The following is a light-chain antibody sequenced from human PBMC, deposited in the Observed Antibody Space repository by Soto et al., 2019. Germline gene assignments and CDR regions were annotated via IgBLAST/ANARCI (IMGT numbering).Light chain of an antibody. Sequence: DIQMTQSPSTLSASVGDRVTITCRASQSISTWLAWYQQKPGKAPKLLIYKASSLESGVPSEFSGSGSGTEFTLTIRSLQPDDFATYYCQQYSTYPWTFGQGTKVEI. V-gene: IGKV1-5*03. CDR2: KAS. CDR1: QSISTW. J-gene: IGKJ1*01. CDR3: QQYSTYPWT.